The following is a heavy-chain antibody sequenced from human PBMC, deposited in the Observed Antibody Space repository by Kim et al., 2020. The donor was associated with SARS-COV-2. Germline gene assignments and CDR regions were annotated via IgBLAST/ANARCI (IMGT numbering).Heavy chain of an antibody. D-gene: IGHD3-16*01. Sequence: GGSLRLSCAASGFTFSSYSMNWVRQAPGKGLEWVSSISSSSSYIYYADSVKGRFTISRDNAKNSLYLQMNSLRAEDTAVYYCARSSDYDYVLCDYWGQGTLVTGSS. CDR1: GFTFSSYS. CDR3: ARSSDYDYVLCDY. J-gene: IGHJ4*02. CDR2: ISSSSSYI. V-gene: IGHV3-21*01.